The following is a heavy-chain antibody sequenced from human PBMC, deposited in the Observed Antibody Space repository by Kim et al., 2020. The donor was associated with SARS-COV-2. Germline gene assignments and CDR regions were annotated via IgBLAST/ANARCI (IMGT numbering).Heavy chain of an antibody. D-gene: IGHD2-2*02. V-gene: IGHV3-33*01. CDR1: GFTFSSYG. CDR3: ARDYHPTYCSSTSCYRWGMDV. CDR2: ICYDGSNK. Sequence: GGSLRLSCAASGFTFSSYGMHWVRQAPGKGLEWVAVICYDGSNKYYADSVKGRFTISRDNSKNTLYLQMNSLRAEDTAVYYCARDYHPTYCSSTSCYRWGMDVCGQGTTVTVSS. J-gene: IGHJ6*02.